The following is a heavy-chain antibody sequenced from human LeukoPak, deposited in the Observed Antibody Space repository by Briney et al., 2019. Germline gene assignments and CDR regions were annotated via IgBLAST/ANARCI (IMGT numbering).Heavy chain of an antibody. V-gene: IGHV3-53*01. CDR3: ARRAGEYSHPYDY. CDR2: IYSGGST. CDR1: GFTVSSNY. Sequence: GGSLRLSCAASGFTVSSNYMSWVRQAPGKGLEWVSVIYSGGSTYYADSVKGRFTISRDNSKNTLYLQMNSLRAEDMAVYYCARRAGEYSHPYDYWGQGTLVTVSS. J-gene: IGHJ4*02. D-gene: IGHD4-17*01.